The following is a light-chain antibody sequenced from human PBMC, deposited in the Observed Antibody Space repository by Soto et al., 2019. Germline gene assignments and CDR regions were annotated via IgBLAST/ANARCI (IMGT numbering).Light chain of an antibody. CDR2: DNN. V-gene: IGLV1-51*01. Sequence: QSVLTQPPSVSAAPGHEVTISCSGSSSKIENNYVSWYQRLPGAAPKLLIYDNNKRPSGIPDRFYGSKSGTSATLGITGLQAGDEAEYYCAAWDSSLSAVLFGGGTKLTVL. CDR1: SSKIENNY. CDR3: AAWDSSLSAVL. J-gene: IGLJ3*02.